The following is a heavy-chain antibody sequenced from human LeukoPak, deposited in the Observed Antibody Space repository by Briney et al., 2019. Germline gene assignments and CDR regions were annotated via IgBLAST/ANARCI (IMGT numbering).Heavy chain of an antibody. Sequence: PGGSLRLSCTASGFTFGDYAMSWVRQAPGKGLEWVGFIRSKVYGGTTEYAASVKGRFTISRDDSKSIAYLQMNSLKTEDTAVYYCTRDGYYDSSGYYMDDWGQGTLVTVSS. CDR2: IRSKVYGGTT. D-gene: IGHD3-22*01. CDR3: TRDGYYDSSGYYMDD. J-gene: IGHJ4*02. V-gene: IGHV3-49*04. CDR1: GFTFGDYA.